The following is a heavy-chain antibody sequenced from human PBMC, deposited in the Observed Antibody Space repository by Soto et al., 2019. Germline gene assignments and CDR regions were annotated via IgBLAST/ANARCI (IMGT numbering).Heavy chain of an antibody. Sequence: GGSLRLSCAASGFTFSSYWMSWVRQAPGKGLEWVANIKQDGSEKYYVDSVKGRFTISRDNAKNSLYLQMNSLRAEDTAVYYCARVGYTVTNGGYYYYYYMDVWGKGTTVTVSS. CDR3: ARVGYTVTNGGYYYYYYMDV. CDR2: IKQDGSEK. CDR1: GFTFSSYW. D-gene: IGHD4-17*01. J-gene: IGHJ6*03. V-gene: IGHV3-7*01.